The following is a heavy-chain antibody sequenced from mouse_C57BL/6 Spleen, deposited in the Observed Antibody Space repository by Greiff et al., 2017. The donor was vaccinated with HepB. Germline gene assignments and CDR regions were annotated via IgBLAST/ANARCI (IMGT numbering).Heavy chain of an antibody. CDR3: ARGATDYYGSSYYAMDY. D-gene: IGHD1-1*01. CDR2: INPNNGGT. Sequence: SGPELVKPGASVKIPCKASGYTFTDYNMDWVKQSHGKSLEWIGDINPNNGGTISNQKFKGKATLTVDKSSSTAYMELRSLTSEDTAVYYCARGATDYYGSSYYAMDYWGQGTSVTVSS. J-gene: IGHJ4*01. V-gene: IGHV1-18*01. CDR1: GYTFTDYN.